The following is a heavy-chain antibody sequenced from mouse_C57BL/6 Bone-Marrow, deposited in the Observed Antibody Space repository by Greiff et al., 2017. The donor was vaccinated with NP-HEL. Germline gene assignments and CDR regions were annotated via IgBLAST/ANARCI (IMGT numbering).Heavy chain of an antibody. Sequence: EVQLVESGGGLVQPGGSLKLSCAASGFTFSDYGMAWVRQAPRKGPEWVAFISNLAYSIYYADTVTGRFTITRENAKNTLYLETSSLMSEDTAMYYCARHSVYYGGGYFDYWGQCTTLTVSS. CDR1: GFTFSDYG. V-gene: IGHV5-15*01. CDR3: ARHSVYYGGGYFDY. D-gene: IGHD1-1*01. CDR2: ISNLAYSI. J-gene: IGHJ2*01.